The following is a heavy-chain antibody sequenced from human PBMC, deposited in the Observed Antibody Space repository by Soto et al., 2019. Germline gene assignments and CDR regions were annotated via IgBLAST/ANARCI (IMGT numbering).Heavy chain of an antibody. J-gene: IGHJ6*02. V-gene: IGHV1-24*01. CDR3: ATKGQGFSQIHYGMDV. CDR1: GYTLTELS. Sequence: XSVKVSCKVSGYTLTELSMHWVRQAPGKGLEWMGGFDPEDGETIYAQKFQGRVTMTEDTSTDTAYMELSSLRSEDTAVYYCATKGQGFSQIHYGMDVWGQGTTVTVSS. CDR2: FDPEDGET.